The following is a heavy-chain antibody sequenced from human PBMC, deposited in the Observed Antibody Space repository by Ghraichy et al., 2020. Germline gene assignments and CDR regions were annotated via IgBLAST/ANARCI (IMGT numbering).Heavy chain of an antibody. CDR1: GGSISTTRNE. D-gene: IGHD3-10*01. V-gene: IGHV4-39*07. Sequence: SETLSLTCRVSGGSISTTRNEWAWIRQPPGKGLEWIGNVYFRGSTYYNPSLQSRVTISVNTSKDQFSLRLDSGTAADTALYYCARVNTLVRGRRGWFDPWGQGTRVIVSS. J-gene: IGHJ5*02. CDR3: ARVNTLVRGRRGWFDP. CDR2: VYFRGST.